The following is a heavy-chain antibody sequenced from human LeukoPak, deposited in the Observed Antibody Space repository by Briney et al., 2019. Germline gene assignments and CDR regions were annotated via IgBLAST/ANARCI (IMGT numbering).Heavy chain of an antibody. J-gene: IGHJ4*02. V-gene: IGHV4-34*01. CDR2: INHSGST. Sequence: PSETLSLTCAVYGGSFSGYYWSWIRQPPGKGLEWIGEINHSGSTNYNPSLKSRVTISVDTSKNQFSLKLSSVTAADTAVYYCARESRGGWRVADYWGQGTLVTVSS. D-gene: IGHD6-19*01. CDR1: GGSFSGYY. CDR3: ARESRGGWRVADY.